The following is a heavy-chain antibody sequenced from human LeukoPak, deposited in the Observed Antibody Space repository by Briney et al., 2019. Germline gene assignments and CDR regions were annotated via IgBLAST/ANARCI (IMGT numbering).Heavy chain of an antibody. CDR1: GFTFSDHY. D-gene: IGHD1-26*01. CDR3: ASIGGATYYYYGMDV. CDR2: TRNKANSYTT. V-gene: IGHV3-72*01. J-gene: IGHJ6*02. Sequence: GGSLRLSCAASGFTFSDHYMDWVRQAPGKGLEWVGRTRNKANSYTTEYAASVKGRFTISRDDSKNSLYLQMNSLKTEDTAVYYCASIGGATYYYYGMDVWGQGTTVTVSS.